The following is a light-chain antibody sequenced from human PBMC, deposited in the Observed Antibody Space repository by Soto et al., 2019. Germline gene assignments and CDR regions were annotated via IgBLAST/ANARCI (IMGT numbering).Light chain of an antibody. Sequence: EIVLTQSPATLSLSPGERATLSCRASPSASTFLAWYQQKPGQAPRLLIYDASKRAAGVPDRFSGSVSGTDFTLTISSLEPEDFAVYYCQHPPTSFGGGTKGEI. CDR2: DAS. CDR1: PSASTF. V-gene: IGKV3-11*01. J-gene: IGKJ4*02. CDR3: QHPPTS.